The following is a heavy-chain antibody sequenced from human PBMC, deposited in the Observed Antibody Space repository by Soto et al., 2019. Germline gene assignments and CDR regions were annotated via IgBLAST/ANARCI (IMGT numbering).Heavy chain of an antibody. Sequence: SETLSLTCTVSGGSISSYYWSWIRQPPGKGLEWIGYIYYSGSTNYNPSLKSRVTISVDTSKNQFSLKLSSVTAADTAVYYCAREGRIAAAGINWFDPWGQGTLVTVS. J-gene: IGHJ5*02. V-gene: IGHV4-59*01. CDR2: IYYSGST. D-gene: IGHD6-13*01. CDR3: AREGRIAAAGINWFDP. CDR1: GGSISSYY.